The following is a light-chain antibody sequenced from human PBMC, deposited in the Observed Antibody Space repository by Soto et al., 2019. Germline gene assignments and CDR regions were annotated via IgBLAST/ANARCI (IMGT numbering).Light chain of an antibody. CDR3: CSYAGSHTLYV. V-gene: IGLV2-11*01. CDR2: DVS. CDR1: SSDFGDYDF. J-gene: IGLJ1*01. Sequence: QSLLTQPRSVSGSPGQSVTISCTATSSDFGDYDFVSWYQQHPAKAPKLMIYDVSKRPSGVPDRFSGSRSGNTASLTISGLQAEDEADYYCCSYAGSHTLYVFGTGTKVTVL.